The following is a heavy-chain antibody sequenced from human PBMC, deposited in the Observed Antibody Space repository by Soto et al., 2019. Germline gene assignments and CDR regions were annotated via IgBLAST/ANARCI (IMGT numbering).Heavy chain of an antibody. J-gene: IGHJ6*02. D-gene: IGHD2-8*01. Sequence: GGSLRPSCAASGFTFSSYAMSWVRQAPGKGLEWVSAISGSGGSTYYADSVKGRFTISRDNSKNTLYLQMNSLRAEDTAVYYCAKGNCTNGVCYYYYYYGMDVWGQGTTVTVSS. CDR3: AKGNCTNGVCYYYYYYGMDV. CDR2: ISGSGGST. V-gene: IGHV3-23*01. CDR1: GFTFSSYA.